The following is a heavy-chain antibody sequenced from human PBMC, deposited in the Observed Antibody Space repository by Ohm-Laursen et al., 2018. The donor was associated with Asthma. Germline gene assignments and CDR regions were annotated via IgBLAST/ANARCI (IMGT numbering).Heavy chain of an antibody. V-gene: IGHV3-30-3*01. CDR3: AKALVGAPLYYHYYGMDV. Sequence: SLRLSCAASGFTFSSYAMHWVRQAPGKGLEWVAVISYDGSNKYYADSVKGRFTISRDNSKNTLYLQMNSLRDENTALYYCAKALVGAPLYYHYYGMDVWGQGTTVTVSS. CDR2: ISYDGSNK. J-gene: IGHJ6*02. CDR1: GFTFSSYA. D-gene: IGHD1-26*01.